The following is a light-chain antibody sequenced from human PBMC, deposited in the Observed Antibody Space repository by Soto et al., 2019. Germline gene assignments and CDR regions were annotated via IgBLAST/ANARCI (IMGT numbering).Light chain of an antibody. CDR2: GVT. J-gene: IGLJ2*01. V-gene: IGLV2-11*01. Sequence: QPVLTQPRSVSGSPGQSVTISCTGSSSDVGGYHYVSWYQQHPGKAPKLMIYGVTHRPSGVPDRFSGSKSGNTASLTISGLQAEDEADYYCCSYGGSYTYVVFGGGTKVTVL. CDR1: SSDVGGYHY. CDR3: CSYGGSYTYVV.